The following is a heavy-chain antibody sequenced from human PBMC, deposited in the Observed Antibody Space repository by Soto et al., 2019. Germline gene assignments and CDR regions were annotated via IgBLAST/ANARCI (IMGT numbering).Heavy chain of an antibody. Sequence: AGGSLRLSCAASGFTFSTYGMHWVRQAPGKGLEWVAVIWFDGTKKYYADSVNGRFTISRDDSKSSLYLQMNSLKTEDTAIYYCARGGPGSPFDYWGQGTLVTVSS. D-gene: IGHD1-26*01. CDR1: GFTFSTYG. J-gene: IGHJ4*02. CDR3: ARGGPGSPFDY. CDR2: IWFDGTKK. V-gene: IGHV3-33*01.